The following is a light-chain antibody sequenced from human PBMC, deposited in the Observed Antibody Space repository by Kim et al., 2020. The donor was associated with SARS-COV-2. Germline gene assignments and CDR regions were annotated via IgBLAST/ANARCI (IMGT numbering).Light chain of an antibody. V-gene: IGLV3-21*04. Sequence: PGKTARFACGRTNIGSKTVHWYQQKPGPAPVLVIYYDSDRPSGIPERFSGSNSGNTATLTISRVEAGDEADYFCQVWDSSSDHVLFGGGTQLTVL. CDR1: NIGSKT. CDR3: QVWDSSSDHVL. CDR2: YDS. J-gene: IGLJ2*01.